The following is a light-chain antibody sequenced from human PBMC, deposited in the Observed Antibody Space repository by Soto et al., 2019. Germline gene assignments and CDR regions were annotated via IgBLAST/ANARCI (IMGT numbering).Light chain of an antibody. CDR1: QSVTRSL. J-gene: IGKJ5*01. CDR2: GAS. V-gene: IGKV3-20*01. Sequence: EIVLTQSPGTLSLSPGERATLSCRASQSVTRSLLAWYQQKPGQAPRLLVSGASKRATGIPDRFSGSGSGTDFTLTISRLKPEDFAVYFCQQYDSFPISFGQGTRLE. CDR3: QQYDSFPIS.